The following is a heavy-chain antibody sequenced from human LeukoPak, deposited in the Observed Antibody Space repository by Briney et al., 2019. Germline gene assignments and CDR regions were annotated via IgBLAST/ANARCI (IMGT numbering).Heavy chain of an antibody. D-gene: IGHD3-22*01. J-gene: IGHJ4*02. CDR3: ARGKAIESNYNYDSSGYYSWFLDY. CDR1: GGSFSGYY. CDR2: INHSGST. V-gene: IGHV4-34*01. Sequence: SETLSLTCAVYGGSFSGYYWSWIRQPPGKGLEWIGEINHSGSTNYNPSLKSRVTISVDTSKNQFSLKLSSVTAADTAVYYCARGKAIESNYNYDSSGYYSWFLDYWGQGTLVTVSS.